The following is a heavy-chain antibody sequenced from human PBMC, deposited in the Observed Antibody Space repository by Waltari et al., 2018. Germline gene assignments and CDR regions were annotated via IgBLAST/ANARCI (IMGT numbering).Heavy chain of an antibody. CDR2: INRGGRT. CDR3: ARGYGSGSYYGY. CDR1: GGSFSGYY. D-gene: IGHD3-10*01. V-gene: IGHV4-34*02. Sequence: QVQLQQWGAGLLKPSETLSLTCAVYGGSFSGYYWSWIRQPPGKGLEWIGEINRGGRTNSNPSLKSRVTISVGTSKNQFSLKVGSVTAADTAVYYCARGYGSGSYYGYWGQGTLVTVSS. J-gene: IGHJ4*02.